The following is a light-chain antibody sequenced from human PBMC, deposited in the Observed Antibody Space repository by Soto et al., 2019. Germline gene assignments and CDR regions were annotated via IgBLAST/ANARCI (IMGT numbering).Light chain of an antibody. Sequence: QSALTQPASVSGSPGQSITISCTGTSTDVGGYNYVSWYQQHPGKAPKLMIFEVSHRPSGVSNRFSGSKSGNSASLTISGLQAEDEADYYCSSYTSRSTRYVFGTGTKLTVL. CDR1: STDVGGYNY. CDR2: EVS. CDR3: SSYTSRSTRYV. J-gene: IGLJ1*01. V-gene: IGLV2-14*01.